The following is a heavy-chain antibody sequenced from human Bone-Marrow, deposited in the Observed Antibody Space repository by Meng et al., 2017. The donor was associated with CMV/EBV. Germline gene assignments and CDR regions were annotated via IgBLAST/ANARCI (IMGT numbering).Heavy chain of an antibody. CDR1: GFTFDDYA. Sequence: GGSLRLSCATSGFTFDDYAMHWVRQAPGKGLEWVSGITWNSDTIGYADSVKGRFTISRDNSKNTLYLQMNSLRAEDTAVYYCARDDRVSVPMRGYYYYGMDVWGQGTTVTVSS. CDR3: ARDDRVSVPMRGYYYYGMDV. D-gene: IGHD2-2*01. J-gene: IGHJ6*02. CDR2: ITWNSDTI. V-gene: IGHV3-9*01.